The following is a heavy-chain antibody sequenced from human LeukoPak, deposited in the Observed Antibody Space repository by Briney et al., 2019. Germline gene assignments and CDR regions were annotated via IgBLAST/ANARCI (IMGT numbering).Heavy chain of an antibody. V-gene: IGHV3-74*01. CDR1: EFTFSNYW. Sequence: GGSLSLSCVASEFTFSNYWIHWVRQAPGKGLVWVSRIRGDGIVTNYADSVEGRFTVSRDNAKNTVHLQMNSLRDDDTAVYYCARASPADFNLWGRGTLVTVSS. CDR2: IRGDGIVT. J-gene: IGHJ2*01. CDR3: ARASPADFNL.